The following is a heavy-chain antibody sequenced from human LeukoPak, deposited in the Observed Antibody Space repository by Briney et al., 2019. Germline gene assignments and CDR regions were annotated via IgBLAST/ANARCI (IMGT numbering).Heavy chain of an antibody. J-gene: IGHJ4*02. CDR3: ARGTSHDFWSGYYRGGVLDY. D-gene: IGHD3-3*01. V-gene: IGHV4-34*01. CDR2: INHSGST. Sequence: SSETLSLTCTVSGDSISSYYWSWIRQPPGKGLEWIGEINHSGSTNYNPSLKSRVTISVDTSKNQFSLKLSSVTAADTAVYYCARGTSHDFWSGYYRGGVLDYWGQGTLVTVSS. CDR1: GDSISSYY.